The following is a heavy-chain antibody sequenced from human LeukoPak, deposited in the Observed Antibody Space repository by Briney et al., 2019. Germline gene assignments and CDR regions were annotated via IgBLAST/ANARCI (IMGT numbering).Heavy chain of an antibody. J-gene: IGHJ4*02. CDR3: ARAEDTAIDY. CDR1: GGSISSYY. Sequence: PSETLSLTCTVSGGSISSYYWSWIRQPQGKGLEWIGYIYYSGSTHYNPSLKSRVTISVDTSKNQFSLKLSSVTAADTAVYYCARAEDTAIDYWGQGTLVTVSS. V-gene: IGHV4-59*01. CDR2: IYYSGST. D-gene: IGHD5-18*01.